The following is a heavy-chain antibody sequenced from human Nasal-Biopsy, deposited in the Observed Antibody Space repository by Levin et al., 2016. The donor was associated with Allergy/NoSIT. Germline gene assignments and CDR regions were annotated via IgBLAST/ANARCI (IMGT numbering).Heavy chain of an antibody. CDR1: EYIFTDRD. CDR3: AFDTNGGDAMDV. J-gene: IGHJ6*02. V-gene: IGHV3-21*01. CDR2: ITLGGTSK. Sequence: GGSLRLSCTASEYIFTDRDVYWVRQGPGKGLECLLSITLGGTSKYCTDSVRGRFTISRDNNKKSVYLQMTSLRVEDTAVYYCAFDTNGGDAMDVWGQGTEVTVSS. D-gene: IGHD3-16*01.